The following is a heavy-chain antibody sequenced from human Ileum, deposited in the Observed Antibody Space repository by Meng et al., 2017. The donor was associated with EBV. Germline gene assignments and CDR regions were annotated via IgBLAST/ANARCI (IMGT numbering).Heavy chain of an antibody. CDR2: ISAYNGNT. D-gene: IGHD2-2*01. V-gene: IGHV1-18*01. J-gene: IGHJ5*02. CDR1: GYPCTSYG. CDR3: ARARLGGYCSSTSCADNLFDP. Sequence: QVQLVQSGAEVKKPGASVKVSCKASGYPCTSYGISWVRQAPGQGLEWMGWISAYNGNTNYAQKLQGRVTMTTDTSTSTAYMELRSLRSDDTAVYYCARARLGGYCSSTSCADNLFDPWGQGTLVTVSS.